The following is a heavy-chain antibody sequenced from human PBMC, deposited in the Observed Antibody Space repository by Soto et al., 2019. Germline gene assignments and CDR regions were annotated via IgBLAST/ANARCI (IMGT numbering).Heavy chain of an antibody. CDR1: GFSLTSRPMG. V-gene: IGHV2-5*02. D-gene: IGHD1-1*01. CDR3: AHRLSGYNWNGGYFDY. CDR2: IYWDDDK. J-gene: IGHJ4*02. Sequence: QITLKESGPTRVKPTQTLTLTCTFSGFSLTSRPMGVGWIRQSPGKALEWLVFIYWDDDKRYNPSLKSRLTITKDTYGHQVVLTMHNKDPVDTATYYCAHRLSGYNWNGGYFDYWGQGALVTVSS.